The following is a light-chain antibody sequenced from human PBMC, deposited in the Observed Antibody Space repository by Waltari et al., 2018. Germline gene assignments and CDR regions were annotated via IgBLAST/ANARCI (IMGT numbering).Light chain of an antibody. CDR2: KAS. Sequence: DNQMTQSPSTLSASVGDIVTNTCRASQSISDLLAWFQQQPGKAPKLLIYKASNVENGVPSRFSGSGSGTDFTLTISSLQPDDFATYYCLQYNTYPWAFGQGTKVEI. J-gene: IGKJ1*01. V-gene: IGKV1-5*03. CDR3: LQYNTYPWA. CDR1: QSISDL.